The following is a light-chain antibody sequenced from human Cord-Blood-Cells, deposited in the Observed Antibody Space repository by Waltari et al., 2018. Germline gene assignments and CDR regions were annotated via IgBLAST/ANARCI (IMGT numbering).Light chain of an antibody. V-gene: IGLV2-23*01. CDR1: SSGVGSYNL. J-gene: IGLJ2*01. CDR2: EGS. CDR3: CSYAGSSTYVV. Sequence: QSALTQPASVSGPPGRSITISRTGTSSGVGSYNLVSCYQQHPGKAPKPMIYEGSKRPSGVSNRFSGSKSGNTASLTISGLQAEDEADYYCCSYAGSSTYVVFGGGTKLTVL.